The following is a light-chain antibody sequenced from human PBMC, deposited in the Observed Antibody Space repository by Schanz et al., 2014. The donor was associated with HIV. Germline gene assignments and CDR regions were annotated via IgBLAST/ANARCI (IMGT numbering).Light chain of an antibody. V-gene: IGLV2-8*01. Sequence: QSALTQPPPASGSPGQSVTISCTGTTSDIGNHDFVSWYQQHPGKAPKLMIYDVTKRPSGVPARFSGSKSGTSASLAISGLQSEDEADYYCASWDDSLIGHIFGGGTKLTVL. CDR1: TSDIGNHDF. J-gene: IGLJ2*01. CDR3: ASWDDSLIGHI. CDR2: DVT.